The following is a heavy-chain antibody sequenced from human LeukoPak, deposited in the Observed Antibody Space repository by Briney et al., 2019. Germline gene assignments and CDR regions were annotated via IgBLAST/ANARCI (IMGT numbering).Heavy chain of an antibody. D-gene: IGHD6-6*01. Sequence: GGSLRLSCAASGSTVSSNYMSWVRQAPGKGLEWVSIIYSGGSSYYADSVKGRFTISRDDSKNTLYLQMNSLRAEDTAAYYCARVPIASSSGDYRYGMDVWGQGTTVTVSS. CDR1: GSTVSSNY. CDR3: ARVPIASSSGDYRYGMDV. J-gene: IGHJ6*02. CDR2: IYSGGSS. V-gene: IGHV3-53*01.